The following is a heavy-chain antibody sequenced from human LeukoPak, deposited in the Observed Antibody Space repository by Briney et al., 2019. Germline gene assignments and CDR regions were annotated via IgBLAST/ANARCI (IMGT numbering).Heavy chain of an antibody. CDR2: ISSSSSYI. V-gene: IGHV3-21*01. CDR3: ARDLLRWSGIDY. J-gene: IGHJ4*02. CDR1: GFTFSSYS. D-gene: IGHD4-23*01. Sequence: PGGSLRLSCAASGFTFSSYSMNWVRQAPGKGLEWVSSISSSSSYIYYADSVKGRFTISRDNAKNSLYLQMNSLRAEDTAVYYCARDLLRWSGIDYWGQGTLVTVSS.